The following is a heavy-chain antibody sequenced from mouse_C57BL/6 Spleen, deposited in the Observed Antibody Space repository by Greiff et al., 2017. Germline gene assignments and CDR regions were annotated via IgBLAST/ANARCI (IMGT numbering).Heavy chain of an antibody. CDR3: ARDITTVVATRYFDV. V-gene: IGHV5-4*01. J-gene: IGHJ1*03. D-gene: IGHD1-1*01. Sequence: EVKLVESGGGLVKPGGSLKLSCAASGFTFSSYAMSWVRQTPEKRLEWVATISDGGSYTYYPDNVKGRFTISRDNAKNNLYLQMSHLKSEDTAMYYCARDITTVVATRYFDVWGTGTTVTVSS. CDR2: ISDGGSYT. CDR1: GFTFSSYA.